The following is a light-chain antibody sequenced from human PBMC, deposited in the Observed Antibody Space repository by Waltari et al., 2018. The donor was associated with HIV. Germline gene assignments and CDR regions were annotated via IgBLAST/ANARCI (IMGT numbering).Light chain of an antibody. Sequence: DIQMTPSPSSLSASVGDRVTITCQASQDISNFLNWFQHKPGKAPKLLIYDASSLETGVPSRFSGSASGTYFTLTISSLQPEDIATYFCQQYDHLPITFGQGTRLEIK. J-gene: IGKJ5*01. CDR3: QQYDHLPIT. V-gene: IGKV1-33*01. CDR1: QDISNF. CDR2: DAS.